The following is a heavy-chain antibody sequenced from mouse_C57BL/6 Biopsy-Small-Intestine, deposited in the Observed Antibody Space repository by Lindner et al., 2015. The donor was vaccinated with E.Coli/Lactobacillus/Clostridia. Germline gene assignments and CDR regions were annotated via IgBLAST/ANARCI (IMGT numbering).Heavy chain of an antibody. CDR3: ARDLYYYDSSGYGIDY. CDR2: INPRGGST. Sequence: SVKVSCKASGYTFTSYYMHWVRQAPGQGLEWMGIINPRGGSTNYAQKFQGRVTMTRDTSTSTVYMELRSLKSEDTAVYYCARDLYYYDSSGYGIDYWGQGTLVTVTS. V-gene: IGHV1-53*01. CDR1: GYTFTSYY. J-gene: IGHJ4*01. D-gene: IGHD1-1*01.